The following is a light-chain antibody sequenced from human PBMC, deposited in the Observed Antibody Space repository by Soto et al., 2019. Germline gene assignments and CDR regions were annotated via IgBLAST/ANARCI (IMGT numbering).Light chain of an antibody. J-gene: IGLJ2*01. V-gene: IGLV4-69*01. CDR2: LNSDGRH. Sequence: QAVVTQSPSASASLGASVKLTCTLSSGHSSYAIAWHQQQPEKGPRYLMKLNSDGRHSKGDGIPDRFSGSSSGAERYLTISSLHSEDEADYYCQTWGTGTVVFGGGTKLTVL. CDR3: QTWGTGTVV. CDR1: SGHSSYA.